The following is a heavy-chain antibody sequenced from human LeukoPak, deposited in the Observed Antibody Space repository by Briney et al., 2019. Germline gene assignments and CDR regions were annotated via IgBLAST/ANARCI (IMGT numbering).Heavy chain of an antibody. CDR3: ARARGYSSGWLQP. CDR2: IYYSGST. Sequence: PSETLSLTCTVSGGSISSYYWSWIRQPPGKGLEWIGYIYYSGSTNYNPSLKSRVTISVDTSKNRFSLKLSSVTAADTAVYYCARARGYSSGWLQPWGQGTLVTVSS. J-gene: IGHJ5*02. CDR1: GGSISSYY. V-gene: IGHV4-59*01. D-gene: IGHD6-19*01.